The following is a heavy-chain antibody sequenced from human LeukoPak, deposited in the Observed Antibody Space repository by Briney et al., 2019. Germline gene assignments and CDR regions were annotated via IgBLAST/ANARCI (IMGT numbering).Heavy chain of an antibody. CDR2: IYYSGSS. Sequence: SQTLSLTCTVSGGSINNGGYYWSWIRQHPGKGLEWIGYIYYSGSSYYNPSLRSRVTISVDTSKNHFSLKLSSVTAADTAVYYCARNRDGSNSFDYWGQGTLVTVSS. J-gene: IGHJ4*02. D-gene: IGHD5-24*01. CDR1: GGSINNGGYY. V-gene: IGHV4-31*03. CDR3: ARNRDGSNSFDY.